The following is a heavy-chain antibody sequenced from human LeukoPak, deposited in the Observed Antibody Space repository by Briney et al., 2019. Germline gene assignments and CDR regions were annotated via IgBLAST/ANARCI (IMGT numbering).Heavy chain of an antibody. D-gene: IGHD6-19*01. Sequence: PWGSLRLSCAASGFTFSSYAMNWVRQAPGKGLEWVSSISSSSSYIYYADSMKGRFTISRDNSKNTLYLQMDSLRAEDTAVYYCAKDRGSGWYGFGYWGQGTLVTVSS. CDR3: AKDRGSGWYGFGY. V-gene: IGHV3-23*01. CDR1: GFTFSSYA. CDR2: ISSSSSYI. J-gene: IGHJ4*02.